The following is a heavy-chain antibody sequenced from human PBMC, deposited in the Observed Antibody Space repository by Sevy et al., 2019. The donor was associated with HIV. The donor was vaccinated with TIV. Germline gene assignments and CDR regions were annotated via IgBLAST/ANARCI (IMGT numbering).Heavy chain of an antibody. V-gene: IGHV3-7*01. CDR3: ARETGSSHFDY. CDR1: GFIFSTSP. D-gene: IGHD3-10*01. Sequence: GGSLRLSCAASGFIFSTSPMHWVRQAPGKGLEWVANINQDGREKYYVDSVKGRFTISRDNGKNSLYLQMNSLRAEDTAVYYCARETGSSHFDYWGQGTLVTVSS. J-gene: IGHJ4*02. CDR2: INQDGREK.